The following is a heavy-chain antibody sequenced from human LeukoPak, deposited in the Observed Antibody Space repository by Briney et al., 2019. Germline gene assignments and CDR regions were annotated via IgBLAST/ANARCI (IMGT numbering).Heavy chain of an antibody. V-gene: IGHV3-30*04. J-gene: IGHJ4*02. D-gene: IGHD5-24*01. Sequence: GGSLRLSCAASGFTFSSYAMHWVRQAPGKGLEWVAVISYDGSNKYYADSVKGRFTISRDNAKNTVDLQMNSLRAEDTAVYYCARDPNRWLPGNYNDYWGQGTLVTVSS. CDR3: ARDPNRWLPGNYNDY. CDR2: ISYDGSNK. CDR1: GFTFSSYA.